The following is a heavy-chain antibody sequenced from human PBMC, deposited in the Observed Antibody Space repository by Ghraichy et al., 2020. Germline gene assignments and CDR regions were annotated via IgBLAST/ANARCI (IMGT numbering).Heavy chain of an antibody. D-gene: IGHD6-19*01. V-gene: IGHV4-28*01. CDR3: VKKVAGLTYIDY. CDR1: GYSISTENW. Sequence: SETLSLTCGVSGYSISTENWWGWVRQPPGKGLEWIGYVYYSGGSHYNPSLRSRVTISVDTSTNQFSLRLTSVTAEDTAVYFCVKKVAGLTYIDYWGQGTLVTVSS. CDR2: VYYSGGS. J-gene: IGHJ4*02.